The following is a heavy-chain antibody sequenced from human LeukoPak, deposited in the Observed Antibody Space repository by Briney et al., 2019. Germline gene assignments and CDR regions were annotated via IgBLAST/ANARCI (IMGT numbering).Heavy chain of an antibody. J-gene: IGHJ4*02. V-gene: IGHV1-18*01. D-gene: IGHD4-11*01. CDR1: GYTFTSYG. CDR2: ISAHNGNT. CDR3: ARAGTTLLLDY. Sequence: ASVKVFCKASGYTFTSYGISWVRQAPGQGLQWMGWISAHNGNTNYAQKLQGRVTMTTDTSTSTVYMEVRSLRSDDTAVYYCARAGTTLLLDYWGQGTLVTVSS.